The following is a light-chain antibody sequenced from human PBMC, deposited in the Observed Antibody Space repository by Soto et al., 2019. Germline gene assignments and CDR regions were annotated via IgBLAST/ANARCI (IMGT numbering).Light chain of an antibody. CDR1: QSISRSD. CDR3: QQRSNWPPGT. Sequence: EIVLTQSPGTVSLSPGESATLSCRASQSISRSDLAWYQHRPGQSPRLLIYATSSRATGIPDRFTGGGAGTGFTLTISRLEPEDFAVYYCQQRSNWPPGTFGQGTRLEIK. CDR2: ATS. J-gene: IGKJ5*01. V-gene: IGKV3D-20*02.